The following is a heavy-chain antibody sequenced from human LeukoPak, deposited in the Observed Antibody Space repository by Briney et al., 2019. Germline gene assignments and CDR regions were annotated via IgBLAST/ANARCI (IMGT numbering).Heavy chain of an antibody. J-gene: IGHJ4*02. CDR1: GFTFSSYG. CDR3: AKDTYYYDSSGQIH. CDR2: IRYDGSNK. V-gene: IGHV3-30*02. Sequence: GGSLRLSCAASGFTFSSYGMHWVSQAPGKGLEWVAFIRYDGSNKHYADSVKGRFTISRDNSKNTLYLQMNSLRAEDTAVYYCAKDTYYYDSSGQIHWGQGTLVTVSS. D-gene: IGHD3-22*01.